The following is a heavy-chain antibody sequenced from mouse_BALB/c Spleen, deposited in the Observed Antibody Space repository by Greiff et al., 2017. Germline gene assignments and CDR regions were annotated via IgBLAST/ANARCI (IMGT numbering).Heavy chain of an antibody. CDR2: IWSGGST. CDR1: GFSLTSYG. Sequence: QVQLQQSGPGLVQPSQSLSITCTVSGFSLTSYGVHWVRQSPGKGLEWLGVIWSGGSTDYNAAFISRLSISKDNSKSQVFFKMNSLQANDTAIYYWARTYGYDGAWFAYWGQGTLVTVSA. V-gene: IGHV2-2*02. D-gene: IGHD2-2*01. CDR3: ARTYGYDGAWFAY. J-gene: IGHJ3*01.